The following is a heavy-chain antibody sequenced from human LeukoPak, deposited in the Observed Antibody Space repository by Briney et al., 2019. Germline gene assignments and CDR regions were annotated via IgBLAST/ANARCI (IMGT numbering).Heavy chain of an antibody. V-gene: IGHV3-21*01. CDR3: ARVRAAALDY. J-gene: IGHJ4*02. D-gene: IGHD6-13*01. CDR1: GFTFSSYE. Sequence: GGSLRLSCAASGFTFSSYEMNWVRQALGKGLEWVSSISSSSSYIYYADSVKGRFTISRDNAKNSLYLQMNSLRAEDTAVYYCARVRAAALDYWGQGTLVTVSS. CDR2: ISSSSSYI.